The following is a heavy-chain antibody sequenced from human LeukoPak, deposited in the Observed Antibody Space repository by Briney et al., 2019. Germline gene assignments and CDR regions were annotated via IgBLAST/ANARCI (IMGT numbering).Heavy chain of an antibody. Sequence: PGGSLRLSCAASGFTFSSYWMSWVRQAPGKGLEWVSNIKQDGSEKYYVDSVKGRFTISRDNAKNSLYLQMNSLRAEDTAVYYCERDHQNSSSWYQLISQGKYYYYGMDVWGQGTTVTVSS. CDR1: GFTFSSYW. CDR3: ERDHQNSSSWYQLISQGKYYYYGMDV. CDR2: IKQDGSEK. J-gene: IGHJ6*02. V-gene: IGHV3-7*01. D-gene: IGHD6-13*01.